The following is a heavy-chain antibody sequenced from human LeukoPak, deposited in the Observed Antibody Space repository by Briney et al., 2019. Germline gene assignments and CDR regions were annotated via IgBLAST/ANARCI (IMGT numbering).Heavy chain of an antibody. V-gene: IGHV3-23*01. J-gene: IGHJ4*02. CDR1: GFTFSSHA. D-gene: IGHD5/OR15-5a*01. CDR3: ARVRDVYGQFDY. CDR2: ISDTGGST. Sequence: PGGSLRLSCAASGFTFSSHAMSWIRQAPGKGLEWVSAISDTGGSTYYADSVKGRFTISRDNSKNPLYLQMDSLRAEDTAVYYCARVRDVYGQFDYWGQGTLVTVSS.